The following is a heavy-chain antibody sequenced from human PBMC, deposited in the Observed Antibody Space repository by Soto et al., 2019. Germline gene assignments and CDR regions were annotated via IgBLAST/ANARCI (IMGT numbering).Heavy chain of an antibody. D-gene: IGHD3-3*01. CDR3: AKDTVGGYSFWGGYYSDGLDV. J-gene: IGHJ3*01. V-gene: IGHV3-23*01. Sequence: EVKLLESGGGLAQPGGSLRLSCVGSGFTFDSYAISWVRQAPGERLQWIAAISGSADGTDYAHSVRGRFTISRDNAKKTVHLQMDSLRVEDTAVYFCAKDTVGGYSFWGGYYSDGLDVWGQGTLVTVS. CDR1: GFTFDSYA. CDR2: ISGSADGT.